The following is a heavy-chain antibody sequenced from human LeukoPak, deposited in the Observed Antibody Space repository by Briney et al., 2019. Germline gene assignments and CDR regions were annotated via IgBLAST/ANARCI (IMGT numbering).Heavy chain of an antibody. J-gene: IGHJ4*02. CDR2: ISSSGSLI. V-gene: IGHV3-48*03. D-gene: IGHD6-19*01. CDR1: GFTFSNYE. Sequence: GGSLRLSCAASGFTFSNYEMNWVRQAPGKGLEWVSFISSSGSLIYYADSVKGRFTISRDNAKNSLFLQMNSLRAEDTADYYCARVSGSGWHFDSWGQGTLVTVSS. CDR3: ARVSGSGWHFDS.